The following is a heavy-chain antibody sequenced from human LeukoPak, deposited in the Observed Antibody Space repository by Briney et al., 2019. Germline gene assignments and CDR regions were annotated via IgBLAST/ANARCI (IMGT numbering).Heavy chain of an antibody. CDR1: GFTFSDYY. CDR3: ARDSYQLLYTHPDY. CDR2: ISYDGSNK. Sequence: PGGSLRLSCAASGFTFSDYYMSWIRQAPGKGLEWVAVISYDGSNKYYADSVKGRFTISRDNSKNTLYLQMNSLRAEDTAVYYCARDSYQLLYTHPDYWGQGTLVTVSS. V-gene: IGHV3-30-3*01. D-gene: IGHD2-2*02. J-gene: IGHJ4*02.